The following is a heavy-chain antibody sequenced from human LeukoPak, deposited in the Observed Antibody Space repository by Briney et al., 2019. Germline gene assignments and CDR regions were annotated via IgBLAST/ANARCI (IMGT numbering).Heavy chain of an antibody. CDR2: ISYDGSNK. CDR1: GFTFSSYG. Sequence: GRSLRLSCAASGFTFSSYGMHWVRQAPGKGLEWVAVISYDGSNKYYADSVKGRFTISRDNSKNTLYLQMNSLRADDTAVYYCARDPDTGNDYWGQGTLVTVSS. CDR3: ARDPDTGNDY. D-gene: IGHD3-10*01. V-gene: IGHV3-30*03. J-gene: IGHJ4*02.